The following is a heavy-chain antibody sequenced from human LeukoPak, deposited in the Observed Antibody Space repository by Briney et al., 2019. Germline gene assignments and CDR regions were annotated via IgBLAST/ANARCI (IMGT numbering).Heavy chain of an antibody. J-gene: IGHJ5*02. V-gene: IGHV1-2*02. Sequence: GASVKVSCKASGYTFTGYYMHWVRQAPGQGLEWMGWINPNSGVTHYAQKFQGRVTMTSDTSISTAYMELSRLRPDDTAVYYCARDGIYGSGSYYEIGWFDPWGQGTLVTVSS. CDR3: ARDGIYGSGSYYEIGWFDP. CDR2: INPNSGVT. CDR1: GYTFTGYY. D-gene: IGHD3-10*01.